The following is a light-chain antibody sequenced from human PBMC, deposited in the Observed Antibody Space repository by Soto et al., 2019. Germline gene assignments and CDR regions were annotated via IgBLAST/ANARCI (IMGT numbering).Light chain of an antibody. CDR2: EVS. Sequence: QSVLTQPPSVSGSPGQSVTISCTGTSSDVGSDNRVSWYQQSPGTAPKLMIYEVSNRPSGVPARFSGSKSGNTASLIISGLQAEDEGDYYCSSFTSSNTLIFGGGTKLTVL. V-gene: IGLV2-18*02. CDR1: SSDVGSDNR. J-gene: IGLJ2*01. CDR3: SSFTSSNTLI.